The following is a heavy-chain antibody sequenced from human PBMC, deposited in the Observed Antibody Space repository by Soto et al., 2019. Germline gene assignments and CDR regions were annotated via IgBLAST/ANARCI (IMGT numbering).Heavy chain of an antibody. Sequence: SETLSLTCTVCGDSISRGGYSWTWIRQPPGKGLEWIGYIYHSGSTYYNPSLKSRVTISVDRSKNQFSLKLNSVTAADTAVYYCARVPDVWGQGTTVTVSS. CDR1: GDSISRGGYS. V-gene: IGHV4-30-2*01. CDR2: IYHSGST. J-gene: IGHJ6*02. CDR3: ARVPDV.